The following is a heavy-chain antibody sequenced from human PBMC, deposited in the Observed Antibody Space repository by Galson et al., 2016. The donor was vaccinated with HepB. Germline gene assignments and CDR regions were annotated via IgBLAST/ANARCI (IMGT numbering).Heavy chain of an antibody. Sequence: SLRLSCALSGVIFSDHAMHWVRQAPGRGLEWVAVTSSDGSNEYYVDSVKGRFAISRDNSKNTLYLQMNSLRGEDTAVYYGGKGGTGIAVPVDLWGEGTLVTVSS. D-gene: IGHD1-1*01. CDR1: GVIFSDHA. J-gene: IGHJ5*02. CDR2: TSSDGSNE. CDR3: GKGGTGIAVPVDL. V-gene: IGHV3-30*18.